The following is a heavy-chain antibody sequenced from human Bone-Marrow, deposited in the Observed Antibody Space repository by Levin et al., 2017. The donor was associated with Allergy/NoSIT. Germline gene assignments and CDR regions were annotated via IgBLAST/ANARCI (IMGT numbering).Heavy chain of an antibody. V-gene: IGHV3-30*18. Sequence: PGGSLRLSCAASGFTFSYYGMHWVRQAPGKGLQWVAVISFDGSNKYYADSVKGRFNISRDNVKNTLYLEMISLRAEDTAVYYCAKVNPSSGWFVDALDLWGQGTMVTVSS. CDR2: ISFDGSNK. J-gene: IGHJ3*01. CDR3: AKVNPSSGWFVDALDL. CDR1: GFTFSYYG. D-gene: IGHD6-19*01.